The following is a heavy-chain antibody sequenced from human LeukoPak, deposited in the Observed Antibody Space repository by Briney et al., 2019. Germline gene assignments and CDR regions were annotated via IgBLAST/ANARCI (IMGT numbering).Heavy chain of an antibody. CDR1: GYTLTELS. CDR2: FDPEDGET. J-gene: IGHJ4*02. V-gene: IGHV1-24*01. Sequence: ASVKVSCKVSGYTLTELSMRWVRQAPGKGLEWMGGFDPEDGETIYAQKFQGRVTMTEDTSTDTAYMELSSLRSEDTAVYYCASSPVLGTAMVAYDYWGQGTLVTVSS. D-gene: IGHD5-18*01. CDR3: ASSPVLGTAMVAYDY.